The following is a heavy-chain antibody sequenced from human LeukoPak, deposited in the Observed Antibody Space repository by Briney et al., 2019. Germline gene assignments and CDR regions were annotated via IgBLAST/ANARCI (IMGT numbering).Heavy chain of an antibody. CDR1: GGSISSYY. Sequence: SETLSLTCTVSGGSISSYYWSWIRQPPGKGLEWIGYIYYSGSTNYNPSLKSRVTISIDTSKNQFSLKLSSVTAADTAVYYCARENLVSYYDILTGHLDYWGQGTLVTVSS. J-gene: IGHJ4*02. CDR3: ARENLVSYYDILTGHLDY. CDR2: IYYSGST. D-gene: IGHD3-9*01. V-gene: IGHV4-59*01.